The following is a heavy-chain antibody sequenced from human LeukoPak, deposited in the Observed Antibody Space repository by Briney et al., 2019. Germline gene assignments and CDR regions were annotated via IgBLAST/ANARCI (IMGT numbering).Heavy chain of an antibody. V-gene: IGHV3-30*04. CDR3: ARDRRITMVRGVTSGAFDY. CDR1: GFTFSSYA. J-gene: IGHJ4*02. Sequence: GRSLRLSCAASGFTFSSYAMHWVRQAPGKGLEGVAVISYDGSNKYYADSVKGRFTISRDNSKNTLYLQMNSLRADDTAVYYCARDRRITMVRGVTSGAFDYWGQGTLVTVSS. CDR2: ISYDGSNK. D-gene: IGHD3-10*01.